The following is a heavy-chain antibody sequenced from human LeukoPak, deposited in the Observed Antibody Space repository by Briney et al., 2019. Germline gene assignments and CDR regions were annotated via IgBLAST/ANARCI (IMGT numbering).Heavy chain of an antibody. V-gene: IGHV4-39*07. CDR1: GDSISSSSYY. J-gene: IGHJ5*02. Sequence: SQTLSLTCTVSGDSISSSSYYWGWIRQPPGKGLEWIGSIYYRGSTYYNPSLKSRVAISVDTSKNQFSLKLSSVTAADTAVYYCARDSNWFDPWGQGTLVTVSS. CDR3: ARDSNWFDP. CDR2: IYYRGST.